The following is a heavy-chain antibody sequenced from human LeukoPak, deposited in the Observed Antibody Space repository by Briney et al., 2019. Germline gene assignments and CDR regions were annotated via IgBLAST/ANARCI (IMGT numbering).Heavy chain of an antibody. CDR2: IKQDGSEE. V-gene: IGHV3-7*05. Sequence: GGSLRLSCAASGFTFSSYWMSLVRQAPGKGLEWVANIKQDGSEEYYVDSVKGRFTISRDNAKNSLYLQINSLRAEDTAVYYCASERTGKVARYWGQGTLVTVSS. J-gene: IGHJ4*02. CDR1: GFTFSSYW. CDR3: ASERTGKVARY. D-gene: IGHD5-12*01.